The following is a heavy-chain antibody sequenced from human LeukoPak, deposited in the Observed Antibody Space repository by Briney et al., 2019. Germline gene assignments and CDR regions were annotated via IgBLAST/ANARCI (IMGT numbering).Heavy chain of an antibody. V-gene: IGHV3-53*01. CDR1: GFTLSSNY. D-gene: IGHD4-17*01. Sequence: GGSLRLSCAPSGFTLSSNYMSWVRQAPGKGLEWVSVIYSGGSTYYADSVKGRFTISRDNSKNTLYLQMNSLRAEDTAVYYCARAGYGDYYFDYWGQGTLVTVSS. CDR2: IYSGGST. J-gene: IGHJ4*02. CDR3: ARAGYGDYYFDY.